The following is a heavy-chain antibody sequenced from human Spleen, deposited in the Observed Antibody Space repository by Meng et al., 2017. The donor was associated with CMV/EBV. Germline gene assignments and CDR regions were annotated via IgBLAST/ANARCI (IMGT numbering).Heavy chain of an antibody. D-gene: IGHD2-2*01. J-gene: IGHJ5*02. CDR1: GFTFSSYA. Sequence: ETLSLSCAASGFTFSSYAMSWVRQAPGKGLEWVSAISGSGGSTYYADSVKGRFTISRDNSKNTLYLQMNSLRAEDTAVYYCAKDREPAAICWFDPWGQGTLVTVSS. V-gene: IGHV3-23*01. CDR2: ISGSGGST. CDR3: AKDREPAAICWFDP.